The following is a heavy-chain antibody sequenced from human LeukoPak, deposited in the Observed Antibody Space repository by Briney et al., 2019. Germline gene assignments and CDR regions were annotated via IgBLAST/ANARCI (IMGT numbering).Heavy chain of an antibody. CDR2: ISSTSTYI. V-gene: IGHV3-21*01. Sequence: GGTLRLSCAASGFTFSSYGMSWVRQSPGKGLEWVSSISSTSTYIYYADSLMGRFTISRDNAKNSLYLQMNSLRAEDTAVYYCARGADIAVADCFDYWGQGTLVTVSS. CDR1: GFTFSSYG. CDR3: ARGADIAVADCFDY. D-gene: IGHD6-19*01. J-gene: IGHJ4*02.